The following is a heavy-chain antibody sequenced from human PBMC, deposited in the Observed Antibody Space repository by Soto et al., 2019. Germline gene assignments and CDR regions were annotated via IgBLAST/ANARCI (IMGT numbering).Heavy chain of an antibody. CDR2: ISFDGSDK. Sequence: QVQLVESGGGVVQPGKSLRLSCAAAGFAFSRDGMHWVRQAPGKGLEWVAVISFDGSDKYYADSVKGRFTISRDNSKNTVDLQMNSLRPEDTALYYCAKPKGADIHVDSWGQGTLVTVSS. CDR1: GFAFSRDG. J-gene: IGHJ4*02. D-gene: IGHD3-9*01. V-gene: IGHV3-30*18. CDR3: AKPKGADIHVDS.